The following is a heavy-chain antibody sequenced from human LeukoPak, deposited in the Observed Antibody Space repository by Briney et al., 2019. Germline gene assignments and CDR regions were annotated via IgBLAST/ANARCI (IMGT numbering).Heavy chain of an antibody. D-gene: IGHD1-26*01. CDR2: INSNNGVT. V-gene: IGHV1-2*06. CDR3: ARDLPSTSNWELDY. J-gene: IGHJ4*02. Sequence: ASVKVSRKASGYTFTDYYIHWVRQAPGQGLEWMGRINSNNGVTDDAQNFQVRVTMARDTSISTAYMELSRLTSDDTAVYYCARDLPSTSNWELDYWGQGTLVIVSS. CDR1: GYTFTDYY.